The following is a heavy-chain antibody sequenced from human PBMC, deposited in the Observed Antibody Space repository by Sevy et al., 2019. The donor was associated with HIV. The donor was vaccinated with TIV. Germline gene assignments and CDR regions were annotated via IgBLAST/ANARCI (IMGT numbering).Heavy chain of an antibody. J-gene: IGHJ4*02. D-gene: IGHD7-27*01. Sequence: TLSLTCVVSGYSISSGYWWDWFRRPPGKGLEWIGAIHYTGTTQYTPSLNRRVTVSADTSKNQFSLRLSSMTAADTTVYYCASHDWGREDYWGQGTLVTVSS. CDR3: ASHDWGREDY. V-gene: IGHV4-38-2*01. CDR2: IHYTGTT. CDR1: GYSISSGYW.